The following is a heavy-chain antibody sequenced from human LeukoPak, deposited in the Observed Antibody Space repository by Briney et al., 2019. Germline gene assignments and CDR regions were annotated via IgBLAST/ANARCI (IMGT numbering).Heavy chain of an antibody. V-gene: IGHV3-21*01. CDR1: GFTFSSYS. CDR2: ISSSSSYI. CDR3: ATGAVAGTGPIDY. Sequence: GGSLRLSCAASGFTFSSYSMNWVRQAPGKGLEWVSSISSSSSYIYYADSVKGRFTISRDNAKDSLYLQMNSLRAEDTAVYYCATGAVAGTGPIDYWGQGTLVTVSS. J-gene: IGHJ4*02. D-gene: IGHD6-19*01.